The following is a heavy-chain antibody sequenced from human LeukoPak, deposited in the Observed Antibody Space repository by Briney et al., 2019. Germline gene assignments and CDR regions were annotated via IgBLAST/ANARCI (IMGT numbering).Heavy chain of an antibody. CDR2: IRYNGDTK. Sequence: GGSLRLSCAASGFAFSGYGMHWVRQAQGKGLEWVAFIRYNGDTKSYADSVQGRFTSSRDNSENTLYLQMDSLRAEDTALYYCARDQPADWGQGTLVTVSS. V-gene: IGHV3-30*02. J-gene: IGHJ4*02. CDR1: GFAFSGYG. CDR3: ARDQPAD.